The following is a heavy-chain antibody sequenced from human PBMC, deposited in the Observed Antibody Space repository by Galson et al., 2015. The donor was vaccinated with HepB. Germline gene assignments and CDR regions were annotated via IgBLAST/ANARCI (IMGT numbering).Heavy chain of an antibody. J-gene: IGHJ6*02. Sequence: SLRLSCAASGFSFNRYGIHWVRQAPGKGLEWVAVIWYNGDNKYYGDSVKGRFTISRDNSKNTLYLQMNSLRAEDTAIYYCARDVDNRNDMGHYYCAMDVWGQGTTVTVSS. CDR1: GFSFNRYG. V-gene: IGHV3-33*01. D-gene: IGHD1-20*01. CDR2: IWYNGDNK. CDR3: ARDVDNRNDMGHYYCAMDV.